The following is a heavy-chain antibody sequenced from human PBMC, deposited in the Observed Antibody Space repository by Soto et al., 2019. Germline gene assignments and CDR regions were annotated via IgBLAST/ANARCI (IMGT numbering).Heavy chain of an antibody. V-gene: IGHV1-69*12. Sequence: QVQLVQSGAEVKKPGSSVKVSCKASGSTFSSYAITWVRQATGQGLEWMGGVTPIFGPANYAQQFQARVTMTADESTSTGYRELGRLRSDDTAVYYCERYRGPSSGYYPDWFDPWGQGAMVIVS. D-gene: IGHD3-22*01. CDR3: ERYRGPSSGYYPDWFDP. J-gene: IGHJ5*02. CDR2: VTPIFGPA. CDR1: GSTFSSYA.